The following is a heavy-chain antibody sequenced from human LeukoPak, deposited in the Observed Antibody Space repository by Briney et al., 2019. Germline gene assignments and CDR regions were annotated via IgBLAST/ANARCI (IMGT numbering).Heavy chain of an antibody. J-gene: IGHJ4*02. CDR3: ARGRLYYYDSSGYSYFDY. D-gene: IGHD3-22*01. CDR1: GGSFSGYY. V-gene: IGHV4-34*01. Sequence: SETLSLTCAVYGGSFSGYYWSWIRQPPGKGLEWIGEINHSGSTNYNPSLKSRVTISVDTSKNQFSLKLSSVTAADTAVYYCARGRLYYYDSSGYSYFDYWGQGTLVTVSS. CDR2: INHSGST.